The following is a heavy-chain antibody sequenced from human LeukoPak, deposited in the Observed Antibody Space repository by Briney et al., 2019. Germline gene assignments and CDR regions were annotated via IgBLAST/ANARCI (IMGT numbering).Heavy chain of an antibody. D-gene: IGHD6-19*01. CDR2: ISGSGGST. CDR1: GFTFSSYA. J-gene: IGHJ4*02. CDR3: AKRSWYSSGWYYFDY. Sequence: GGSLRLSCAASGFTFSSYAMSWVRQAPGKGLEWVSAISGSGGSTYYADSVKGRFTISRDNSKNTLYLQMNSLRAEDTAVYYCAKRSWYSSGWYYFDYWGQGTLVTVSS. V-gene: IGHV3-23*01.